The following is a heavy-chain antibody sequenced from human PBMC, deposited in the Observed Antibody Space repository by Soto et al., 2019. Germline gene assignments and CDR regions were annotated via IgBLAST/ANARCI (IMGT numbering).Heavy chain of an antibody. D-gene: IGHD3-9*01. V-gene: IGHV4-39*01. CDR2: IYYRGNA. J-gene: IGHJ4*02. Sequence: QLQLPGAGPGLVKPSETLFLTCSVSGYSINSDKYYLGWIRQPPGEGLEWIGSIYYRGNAYYNPSLQTRVTISLDKSRSQFSLKLNSVTAADSAVYFCARLEGLATISYYFDFWGPGALVTVSS. CDR1: GYSINSDKYY. CDR3: ARLEGLATISYYFDF.